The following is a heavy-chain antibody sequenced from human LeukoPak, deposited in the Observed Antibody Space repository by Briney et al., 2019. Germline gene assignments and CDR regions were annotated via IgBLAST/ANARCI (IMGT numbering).Heavy chain of an antibody. J-gene: IGHJ4*02. V-gene: IGHV3-11*04. D-gene: IGHD3-10*01. CDR3: TRDPRVLDY. Sequence: GGSLRLSCEASGFTFSDYYMTWMRQAPGKGLEWVSYISGSGTDILYADSVKGRFTMSRDNAKNSLYLQMNSLRTEDTAVYYCTRDPRVLDYWGQGTLVTVSS. CDR1: GFTFSDYY. CDR2: ISGSGTDI.